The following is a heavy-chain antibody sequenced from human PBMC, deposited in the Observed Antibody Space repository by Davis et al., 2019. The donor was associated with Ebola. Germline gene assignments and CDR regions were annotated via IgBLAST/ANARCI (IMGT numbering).Heavy chain of an antibody. J-gene: IGHJ6*02. CDR1: GGSFSGYY. CDR3: ARDRVAIAGTGMDV. V-gene: IGHV4-34*01. Sequence: PSETLSLTCAVYGGSFSGYYWSWIRQPPGKGLEWIGEINHSGSTNYNPSLKSRVTISVDTSKKQFSLKVSSVTAADTAVYYCARDRVAIAGTGMDVWGQGTTVTVSS. D-gene: IGHD6-13*01. CDR2: INHSGST.